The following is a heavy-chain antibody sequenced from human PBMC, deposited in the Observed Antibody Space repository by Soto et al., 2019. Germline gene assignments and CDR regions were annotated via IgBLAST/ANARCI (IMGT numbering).Heavy chain of an antibody. J-gene: IGHJ6*02. CDR3: ARDRWGAVVGGYYYGMDV. CDR2: INKDGSEK. D-gene: IGHD6-19*01. Sequence: LGLSCVGFGFTFSNYWMSWVRQAPGKGLEWVANINKDGSEKYYVDSGKGRFTISRDNAKNSMYLQMKSLRAEDTAVYYCARDRWGAVVGGYYYGMDVWGQGTTVTVSS. V-gene: IGHV3-7*03. CDR1: GFTFSNYW.